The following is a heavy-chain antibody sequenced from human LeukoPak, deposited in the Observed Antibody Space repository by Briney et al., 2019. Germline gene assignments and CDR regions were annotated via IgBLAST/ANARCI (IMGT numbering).Heavy chain of an antibody. J-gene: IGHJ4*02. CDR1: GFSLSTSGVG. CDR3: AHRRGLSWQQLVFDY. Sequence: SGPTLVNPTQTLTLTCTFSGFSLSTSGVGVGWIRQPPGKALEWLALIYWNDDKRYSPSLKSRLTITKDTSKNQVVLTMTNMDPVDTATYYCAHRRGLSWQQLVFDYWGQGTLVTVSS. D-gene: IGHD6-13*01. CDR2: IYWNDDK. V-gene: IGHV2-5*01.